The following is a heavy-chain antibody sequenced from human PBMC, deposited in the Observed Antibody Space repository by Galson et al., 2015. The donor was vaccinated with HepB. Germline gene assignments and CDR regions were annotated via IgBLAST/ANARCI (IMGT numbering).Heavy chain of an antibody. CDR2: INPNSGGT. D-gene: IGHD1-26*01. CDR1: GYTFTGYY. Sequence: SVKVSCKASGYTFTGYYMHWVRQAPGQGLEWMGRINPNSGGTNYAQKFQGRVTMTRDTSISTAYMELSRLRSDDTAVYYCVRVGSRDYSGSRLPMDVWGKGTTVTVSS. CDR3: VRVGSRDYSGSRLPMDV. V-gene: IGHV1-2*06. J-gene: IGHJ6*03.